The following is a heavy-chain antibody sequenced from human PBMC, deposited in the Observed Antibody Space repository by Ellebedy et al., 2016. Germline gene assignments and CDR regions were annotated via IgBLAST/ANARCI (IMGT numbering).Heavy chain of an antibody. V-gene: IGHV5-51*01. CDR2: IYPGDSDT. CDR1: GYSFTSYW. D-gene: IGHD1-1*01. CDR3: ARRHWNDVMDV. J-gene: IGHJ6*02. Sequence: GGSLRLXXKGSGYSFTSYWIGWVRQMPGKGLEWMGIIYPGDSDTRYSPSFQGQVTISADKSISTAYLQWSSLKASDTAMYYCARRHWNDVMDVWGQGTTVTVSS.